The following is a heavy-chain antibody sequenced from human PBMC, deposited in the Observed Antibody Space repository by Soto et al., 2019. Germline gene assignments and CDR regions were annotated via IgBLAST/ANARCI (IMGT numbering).Heavy chain of an antibody. J-gene: IGHJ4*02. CDR3: ARELRRGSVWYWTDY. V-gene: IGHV6-1*01. Sequence: SHTLSLPSALSGDSVSRNSAAYHWLRPAPSSGLERLGRTYYRSKWFNDYAVSVKSRIIINPDTSKNQFSLQLNSVTPEDTAVYYCARELRRGSVWYWTDYWGQGTLVTVSS. D-gene: IGHD6-19*01. CDR2: TYYRSKWFN. CDR1: GDSVSRNSAA.